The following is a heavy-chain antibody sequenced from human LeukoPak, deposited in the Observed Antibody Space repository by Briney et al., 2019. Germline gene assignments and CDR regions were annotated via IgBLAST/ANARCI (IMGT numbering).Heavy chain of an antibody. J-gene: IGHJ6*04. CDR3: AKWDWNFIGDV. CDR1: GFTFSSYA. D-gene: IGHD1-7*01. Sequence: GGSLRLSCAASGFTFSSYAMSWVRQAPGKGLEWVSAISGSGGSAYSADSVKGRFTISRGNSKNTLYLQMNSLRAEDTAVYYCAKWDWNFIGDVWGKGTTVTVSS. CDR2: ISGSGGSA. V-gene: IGHV3-23*01.